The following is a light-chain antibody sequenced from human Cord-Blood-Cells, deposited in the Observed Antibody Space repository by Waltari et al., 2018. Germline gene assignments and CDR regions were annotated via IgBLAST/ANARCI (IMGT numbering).Light chain of an antibody. J-gene: IGLJ1*01. V-gene: IGLV2-14*01. CDR3: SSYTSSRYV. CDR1: SSDVGGYTY. CDR2: DVS. Sequence: QSALTQPASVSGSPGQSITISCTATSSDVGGYTYVSWYQQHPGKAPKLMIYDVSNRPSGVSNRFSGSKSGNTASLTISGLQAEDEADYYCSSYTSSRYVFGTGTKVTVL.